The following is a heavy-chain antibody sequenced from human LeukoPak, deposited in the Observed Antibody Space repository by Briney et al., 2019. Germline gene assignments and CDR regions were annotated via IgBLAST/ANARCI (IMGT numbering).Heavy chain of an antibody. V-gene: IGHV4-59*01. D-gene: IGHD5-18*01. J-gene: IGHJ3*02. CDR3: AREGQLPDAFDI. CDR1: GASISSYY. Sequence: PSETLSLTCTVSGASISSYYWSWIRQPPGKGLEWIGYIYYSGSTNYNPSLKSRVTISVDTSKNQFSLKLSSVTAADTAVYYCAREGQLPDAFDIWGQGTMVTVSS. CDR2: IYYSGST.